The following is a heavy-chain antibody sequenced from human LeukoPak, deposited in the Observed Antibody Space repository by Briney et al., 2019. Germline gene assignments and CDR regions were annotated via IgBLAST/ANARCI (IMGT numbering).Heavy chain of an antibody. V-gene: IGHV3-30*02. CDR1: GFTFSSYS. CDR3: AKDRDIVVVVAATTHFDY. D-gene: IGHD2-15*01. Sequence: GGSLRLSCAASGFTFSSYSMNWVRQAPGKGLEWVAFIRYDGSNKYYADSVKGRFTISRDNSKNTLYLQMNSLRTEDTAVYYCAKDRDIVVVVAATTHFDYWGQGTLVTVSS. CDR2: IRYDGSNK. J-gene: IGHJ4*02.